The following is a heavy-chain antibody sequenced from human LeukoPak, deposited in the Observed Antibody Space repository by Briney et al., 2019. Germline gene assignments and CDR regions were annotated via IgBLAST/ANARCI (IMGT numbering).Heavy chain of an antibody. Sequence: SETLSLTCTVSGGSISSSSYYWGWIRQPPGKGLEWIGSIYYSGSTYYNPSLKSRVTISVDTSKNQFSLKLSSVTAADTAVYYCAREEKQLVPDGWFDPWGQGTLVTVSS. J-gene: IGHJ5*02. CDR1: GGSISSSSYY. CDR3: AREEKQLVPDGWFDP. D-gene: IGHD6-13*01. CDR2: IYYSGST. V-gene: IGHV4-39*07.